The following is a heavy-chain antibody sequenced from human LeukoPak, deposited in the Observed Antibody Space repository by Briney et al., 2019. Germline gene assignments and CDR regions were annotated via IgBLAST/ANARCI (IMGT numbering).Heavy chain of an antibody. V-gene: IGHV3-7*02. CDR2: IKQDGSET. J-gene: IGHJ5*02. D-gene: IGHD6-13*01. CDR1: GFTFSSSW. Sequence: GGSLRLSCAASGFTFSSSWLGWLRRAPGKGLEWVANIKQDGSETYYLDSVKGRFTISRDNAKSSLYLQMNSLRAEDTAVYYCAKSFSSPNWFDPWGQGTLVTVSS. CDR3: AKSFSSPNWFDP.